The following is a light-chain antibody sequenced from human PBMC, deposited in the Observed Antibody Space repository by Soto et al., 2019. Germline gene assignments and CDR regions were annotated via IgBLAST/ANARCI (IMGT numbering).Light chain of an antibody. CDR3: QHYGGSPHT. CDR1: QSLSSNY. Sequence: EIVLTQSPGTLSVSPGERASFSCRASQSLSSNYLAWYQQKPGQAPRLLIFGASSRASGIPDRFSASGSGTDFTLTISRLEPEDFAVYFCQHYGGSPHTFGGGTKVEIK. V-gene: IGKV3-20*01. CDR2: GAS. J-gene: IGKJ4*01.